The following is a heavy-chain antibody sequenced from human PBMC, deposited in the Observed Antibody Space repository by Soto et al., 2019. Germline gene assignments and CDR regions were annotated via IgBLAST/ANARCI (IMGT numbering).Heavy chain of an antibody. CDR2: LSGGGAFT. CDR1: GFTFSTYA. Sequence: GGSVRLSCAASGFTFSTYAMNWVRQAPGKGLEWVSGLSGGGAFTYYADSVKGRFTISRDDSKNTLYLQMNSLRVDDTAVYYCAKSGPTNYFDHWGQGTPVTVSS. J-gene: IGHJ4*02. CDR3: AKSGPTNYFDH. V-gene: IGHV3-23*01.